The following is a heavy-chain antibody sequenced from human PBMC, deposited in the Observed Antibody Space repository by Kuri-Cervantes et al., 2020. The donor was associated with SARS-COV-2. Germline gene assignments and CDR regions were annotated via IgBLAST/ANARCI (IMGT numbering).Heavy chain of an antibody. CDR2: INHSGST. CDR1: VGSFSGYY. D-gene: IGHD3-22*01. V-gene: IGHV4-34*01. J-gene: IGHJ4*02. CDR3: ARDYYDSSGYNIDY. Sequence: SETLSLTCAVYVGSFSGYYWTWIRQPPGKGLEWIGEINHSGSTNYNPSLKSRVTISVDTSKNQFSLNLNSVTAADTAVYYCARDYYDSSGYNIDYWGQGTLVTVSS.